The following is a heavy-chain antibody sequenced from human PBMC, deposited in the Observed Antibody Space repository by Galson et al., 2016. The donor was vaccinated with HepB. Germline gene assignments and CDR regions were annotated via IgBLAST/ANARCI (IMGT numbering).Heavy chain of an antibody. J-gene: IGHJ6*02. CDR2: ISYDGNKE. D-gene: IGHD1-26*01. V-gene: IGHV3-30*18. CDR3: AKDSILGATAGFYGIDV. Sequence: SLRLSCAASGFRFTYYGLHWVRQAPGKGLEWVAVISYDGNKECYADSVKGRFTIFRDNPKTTVYLEMNSLRVEDTAVYYCAKDSILGATAGFYGIDVWGQGTTVTVSS. CDR1: GFRFTYYG.